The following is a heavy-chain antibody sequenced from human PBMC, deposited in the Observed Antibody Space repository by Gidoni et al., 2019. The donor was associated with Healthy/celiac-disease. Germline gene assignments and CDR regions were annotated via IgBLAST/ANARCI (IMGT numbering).Heavy chain of an antibody. V-gene: IGHV1-69*01. D-gene: IGHD3-22*01. J-gene: IGHJ6*02. Sequence: QVQLVQSGAEVTKPGSSVKVSCKSSGGTFSRYAISWVRQAPGQGLEWMGGIIPIFGTANYAQKFQGRVTITADESTSTAYMELSSLRSEDTAVYYCARDRGDATMIVVVRAPRNYYYGMDVWGQGTTVTVSS. CDR2: IIPIFGTA. CDR1: GGTFSRYA. CDR3: ARDRGDATMIVVVRAPRNYYYGMDV.